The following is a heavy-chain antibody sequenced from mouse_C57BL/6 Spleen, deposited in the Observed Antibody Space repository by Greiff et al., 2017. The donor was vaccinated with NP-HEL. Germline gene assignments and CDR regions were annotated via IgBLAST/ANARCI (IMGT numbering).Heavy chain of an antibody. V-gene: IGHV1-80*01. CDR2: IYPGDGDT. Sequence: QVQLQQSGAELVKPGASVKISCKASGYAFSSYWMNWVKQRPGKGLEWIGQIYPGDGDTNYNGKFKGKATLTADKSSSTAYMQLSSLTSEDSAVYFCARGEGSKEAMDYWGQGTSVTVSS. J-gene: IGHJ4*01. CDR1: GYAFSSYW. D-gene: IGHD1-1*01. CDR3: ARGEGSKEAMDY.